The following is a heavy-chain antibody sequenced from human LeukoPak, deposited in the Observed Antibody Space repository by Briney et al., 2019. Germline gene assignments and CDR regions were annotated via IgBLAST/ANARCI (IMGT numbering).Heavy chain of an antibody. CDR1: GFTFSSYA. V-gene: IGHV3-23*01. D-gene: IGHD3-9*01. CDR3: AKGYYDILTGYWGHFDY. J-gene: IGHJ4*02. CDR2: ISGSGGST. Sequence: PGGSLRLSCAASGFTFSSYAMSWVRQAPGKGLEWVSAISGSGGSTYYADSVKGRFTISRDNSKNTLYLQMNSLRAEDTAVYYFAKGYYDILTGYWGHFDYWGQGTWATVSS.